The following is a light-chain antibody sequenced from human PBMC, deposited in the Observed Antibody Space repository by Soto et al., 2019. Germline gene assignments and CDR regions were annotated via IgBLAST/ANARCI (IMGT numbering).Light chain of an antibody. J-gene: IGKJ1*01. V-gene: IGKV3-11*01. Sequence: EIVLTQSPATLSLSPGERATLSCRASQSVSSYLAWYQQKPGQAPRLLIYDASNRATGIPARFSGSGSGTDFTVTISSLEPEDFAVDYGDHGTNWSPTFGQGTKVQI. CDR2: DAS. CDR1: QSVSSY. CDR3: DHGTNWSPT.